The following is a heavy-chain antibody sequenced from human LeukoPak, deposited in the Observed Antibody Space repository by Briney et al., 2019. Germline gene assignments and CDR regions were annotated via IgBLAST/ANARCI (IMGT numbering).Heavy chain of an antibody. CDR3: AGYSSWNY. CDR2: INPNSGGT. J-gene: IGHJ4*02. D-gene: IGHD6-13*01. CDR1: GYTFTSYD. Sequence: ASVKVSCKASGYTFTSYDINWVRQATGQGLEWMGWINPNSGGTNYAQKFQGRVTMTRDTSISTAYMELSRLRSDDTAVYYCAGYSSWNYWGQGTLVTVSS. V-gene: IGHV1-2*02.